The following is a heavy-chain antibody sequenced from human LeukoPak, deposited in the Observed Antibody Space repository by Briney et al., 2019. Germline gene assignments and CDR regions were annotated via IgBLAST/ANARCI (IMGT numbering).Heavy chain of an antibody. J-gene: IGHJ4*02. Sequence: PSETLSLTCTVSGGSISSSSYYWGWIRQPPGKGLEWFGSIYYSGSTYYSPSLKSRVTISVDTSKNQFSLKLSSVTAADTAVYYCARGYCSGGSCYSTYYFDYWGQGTLVTVPS. CDR1: GGSISSSSYY. CDR2: IYYSGST. D-gene: IGHD2-15*01. V-gene: IGHV4-39*01. CDR3: ARGYCSGGSCYSTYYFDY.